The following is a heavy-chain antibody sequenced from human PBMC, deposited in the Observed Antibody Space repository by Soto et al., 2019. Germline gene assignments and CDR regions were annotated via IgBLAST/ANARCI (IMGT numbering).Heavy chain of an antibody. CDR3: ASSPRSRFGELRPTAYYYYLMDV. CDR2: IYYSGST. J-gene: IGHJ6*03. Sequence: SETLSLTCTVSGGSISSYYWSWIRQPPGKGLEWIGYIYYSGSTNYNPSLKSRVTISVDTSKNQFSLKLSSVTAADTAVYYCASSPRSRFGELRPTAYYYYLMDVWGKGTTVTVSS. D-gene: IGHD3-10*01. CDR1: GGSISSYY. V-gene: IGHV4-59*01.